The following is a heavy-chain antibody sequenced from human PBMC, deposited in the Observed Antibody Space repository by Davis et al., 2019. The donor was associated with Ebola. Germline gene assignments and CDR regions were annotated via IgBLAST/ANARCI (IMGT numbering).Heavy chain of an antibody. CDR2: INSDGSST. Sequence: HTGGSLRLSCAASGFTFSSYGMHWVRQAPGKGLVWVSRINSDGSSTSYADSVKGRFTISRDNAKNTLYQQMNSLRDEDTAVYYCARWGGDQTQWLVREEVDYWGQGTLVTVSS. D-gene: IGHD6-19*01. CDR1: GFTFSSYG. V-gene: IGHV3-74*01. J-gene: IGHJ4*02. CDR3: ARWGGDQTQWLVREEVDY.